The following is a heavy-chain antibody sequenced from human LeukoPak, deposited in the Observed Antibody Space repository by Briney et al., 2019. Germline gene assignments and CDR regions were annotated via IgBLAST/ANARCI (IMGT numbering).Heavy chain of an antibody. CDR2: IYYTGTT. J-gene: IGHJ4*02. CDR1: GGSIGSFY. Sequence: SETLSLTCTVSGGSIGSFYWSWIRQPPGKGLEWIGYIYYTGTTNYNPSLKSRVTISVDTSKNQFSLRLSSVTAADTAVYYCASKSSDHGELRFDYWGQGTLVTVSS. CDR3: ASKSSDHGELRFDY. V-gene: IGHV4-59*01. D-gene: IGHD4-17*01.